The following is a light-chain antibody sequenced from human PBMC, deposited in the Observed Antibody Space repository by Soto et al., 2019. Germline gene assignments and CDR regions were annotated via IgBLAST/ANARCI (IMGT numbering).Light chain of an antibody. V-gene: IGKV1-16*01. CDR2: AAS. Sequence: DIQVTQSQSTLSGSVGDRVTITCRASQSITNSINWYQQKPGKAPKLLIYAASSLQSGVPSRFSGSGSGTEFTLTISSLQPDDFATYYCQHSNSYLSPFGQGTKLAIK. J-gene: IGKJ1*01. CDR1: QSITNS. CDR3: QHSNSYLSP.